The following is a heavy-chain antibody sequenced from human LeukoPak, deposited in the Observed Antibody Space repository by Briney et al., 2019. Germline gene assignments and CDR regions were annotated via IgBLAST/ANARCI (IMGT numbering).Heavy chain of an antibody. CDR3: ARRSSWYGNY. D-gene: IGHD6-13*01. CDR1: GYSFTSYW. CDR2: IYPSDSDT. V-gene: IGHV5-51*01. Sequence: GESLKISCKGSGYSFTSYWIAWVRQMPGKGLEWMGIIYPSDSDTRYSPSFQGQVTISADKSISTAYLQWSSLKASDTAMYFCARRSSWYGNYWGQGTLVTVFS. J-gene: IGHJ4*02.